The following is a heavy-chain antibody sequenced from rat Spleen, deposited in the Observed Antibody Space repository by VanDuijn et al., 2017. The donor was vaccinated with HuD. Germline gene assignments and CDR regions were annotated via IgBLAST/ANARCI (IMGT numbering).Heavy chain of an antibody. D-gene: IGHD1-4*01. V-gene: IGHV2S12*01. J-gene: IGHJ2*01. CDR3: VREANSPGITFDY. CDR2: ISTGGNT. Sequence: QVHLKESGPGLVQSSQTLSLTCTVFGFSLTTNGVSWVRQPPGEGLEWVAAISTGGNTYYNSALKSRLSISRDTSKSQVFLKMDSLQTEDTATYYCVREANSPGITFDYWGQGVMVTVSS. CDR1: GFSLTTNG.